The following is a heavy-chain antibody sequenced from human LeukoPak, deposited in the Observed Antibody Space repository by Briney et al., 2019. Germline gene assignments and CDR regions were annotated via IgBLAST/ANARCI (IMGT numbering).Heavy chain of an antibody. CDR2: IIPTLGVT. CDR3: ASRRSGGNSDYYYGMDV. J-gene: IGHJ6*02. D-gene: IGHD4-23*01. CDR1: GGTFSSYA. V-gene: IGHV1-69*04. Sequence: ASVKVSCKASGGTFSSYAISWVRQAPGQGLEWMGRIIPTLGVTTSAEKFQDRVTITADKTTSTAYMELSSLRSEDTAVYYCASRRSGGNSDYYYGMDVWGQGTTVTVSS.